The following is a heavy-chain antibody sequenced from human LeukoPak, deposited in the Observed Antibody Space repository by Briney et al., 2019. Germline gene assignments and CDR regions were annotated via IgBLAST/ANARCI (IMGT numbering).Heavy chain of an antibody. CDR1: GFSISSAYH. Sequence: KSSKTLSLTCSVSGFSISSAYHWGWIRQPPGGRLEWIGSISHTGVTYYNPSFKSRLTISLDTSKDQFSLQLTSVTAADTAMYYCARDDTGFEYWGQGIVITVSS. J-gene: IGHJ4*02. D-gene: IGHD1-1*01. CDR3: ARDDTGFEY. CDR2: ISHTGVT. V-gene: IGHV4-38-2*02.